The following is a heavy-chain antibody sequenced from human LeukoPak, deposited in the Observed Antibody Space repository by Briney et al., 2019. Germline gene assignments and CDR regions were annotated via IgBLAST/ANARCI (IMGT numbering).Heavy chain of an antibody. CDR3: ARLMVRGVPYYYGMDV. CDR2: INSDGSST. V-gene: IGHV3-74*01. Sequence: GGSLRLSCAASGFTFSSYWMHWVRQAPGKGLVWVSRINSDGSSTSYADSVKGRFTISRDNAKNSLYLQMNSLRAEDTAVYYCARLMVRGVPYYYGMDVWGQGTTVTVPS. J-gene: IGHJ6*02. D-gene: IGHD3-10*01. CDR1: GFTFSSYW.